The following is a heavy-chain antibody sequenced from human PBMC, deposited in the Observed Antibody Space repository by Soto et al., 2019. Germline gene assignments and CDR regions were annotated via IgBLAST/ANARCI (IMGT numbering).Heavy chain of an antibody. D-gene: IGHD6-19*01. Sequence: GGSLRLSCAASGFTFSSYGMHWVRQAPGKGLEWVAVIWYDGSNKYYADSVKGRFTISRDNSKNTRYLQMNSLRAEDTAVYYCAREDGVAGIYRSVAFDIWGQGTMVTVSS. CDR1: GFTFSSYG. CDR2: IWYDGSNK. J-gene: IGHJ3*02. V-gene: IGHV3-33*01. CDR3: AREDGVAGIYRSVAFDI.